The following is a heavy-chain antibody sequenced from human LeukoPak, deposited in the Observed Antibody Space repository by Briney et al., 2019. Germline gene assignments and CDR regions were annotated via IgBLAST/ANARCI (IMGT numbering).Heavy chain of an antibody. CDR3: AIDFRFAVDY. CDR1: GFTFSSYT. Sequence: HSGGSRRLSCAASGFTFSSYTMNWVRQAPEKGLEWISCVSSSSSNIYYADSVKGRFTISRDNAKNSLYLQMNSLRDEDTAVDYCAIDFRFAVDYWGQGTLVTVAS. CDR2: VSSSSSNI. V-gene: IGHV3-48*02. J-gene: IGHJ4*02.